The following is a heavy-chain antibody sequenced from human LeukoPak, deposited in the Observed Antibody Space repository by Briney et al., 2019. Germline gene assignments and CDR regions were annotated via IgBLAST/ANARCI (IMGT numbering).Heavy chain of an antibody. J-gene: IGHJ4*02. Sequence: GGSLRLSCSASGFTFSSYAMHWVRQAPGKGLEYVSAISSNGGSTYYADSVKGRFTISRDNSKNTLYLQMSSLRAEDTAVYYCVKVPRLDYDFWSGYYTGDGDYFDYWGQGTLVTVSS. CDR3: VKVPRLDYDFWSGYYTGDGDYFDY. CDR1: GFTFSSYA. D-gene: IGHD3-3*01. V-gene: IGHV3-64D*06. CDR2: ISSNGGST.